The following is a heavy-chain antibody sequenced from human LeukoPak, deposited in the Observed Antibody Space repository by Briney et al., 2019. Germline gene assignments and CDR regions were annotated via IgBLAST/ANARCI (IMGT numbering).Heavy chain of an antibody. CDR2: ISGSGGVT. V-gene: IGHV3-23*01. CDR3: ARDGYSSGWNFDY. CDR1: GFTFSRYA. D-gene: IGHD6-19*01. Sequence: GGSLRLSCAASGFTFSRYAMSWVRQAPGKGLEWVSGISGSGGVTYHADSVKGRFTISRENSKNTLYLQMNSLRAEDTAVYYCARDGYSSGWNFDYWGQGTLVTVSS. J-gene: IGHJ4*02.